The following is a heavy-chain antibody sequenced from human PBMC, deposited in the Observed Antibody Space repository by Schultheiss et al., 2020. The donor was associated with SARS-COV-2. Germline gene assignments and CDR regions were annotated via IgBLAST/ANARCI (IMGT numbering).Heavy chain of an antibody. D-gene: IGHD2-2*01. CDR1: GFTFSSYA. CDR2: ISGSGGST. CDR3: AKSQYQLLWGYYYGMDV. V-gene: IGHV3-23*01. J-gene: IGHJ6*02. Sequence: GESLKISCAASGFTFSSYAMSWVRQAPGKGLEWVSAISGSGGSTYYADSVKGRFTISRDNSKNTLYLQMNSLRAEDTAVYYCAKSQYQLLWGYYYGMDVWGQGTTVTVSS.